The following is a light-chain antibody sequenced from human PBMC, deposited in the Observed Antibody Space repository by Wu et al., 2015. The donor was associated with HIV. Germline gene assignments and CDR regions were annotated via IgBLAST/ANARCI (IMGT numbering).Light chain of an antibody. J-gene: IGKJ1*01. CDR1: HSINSW. Sequence: DIQMTQSPSTLSASVGDRVTITCRASHSINSWLAWYQQKPGKAPKLLIYKASSLESGVPSRFSGSGSGTEFTLTISSLQPDDFATYYCQEYDQFSRAFGQGTKVEVK. CDR3: QEYDQFSRA. V-gene: IGKV1-5*03. CDR2: KAS.